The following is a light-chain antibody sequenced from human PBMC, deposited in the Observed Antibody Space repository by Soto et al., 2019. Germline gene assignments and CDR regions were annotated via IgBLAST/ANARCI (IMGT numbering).Light chain of an antibody. CDR3: QQYDSSPRM. CDR2: GTS. J-gene: IGKJ1*01. Sequence: EIVLTQSPGTLSLSPGDRGTLSCRASQSVSSSSLAWYQQKAGQAPRLLIYGTSIRATGIPDRFSGSGSGTDFTLTIRRLEAEDFAVYYCQQYDSSPRMFGQGTRVEIK. CDR1: QSVSSSS. V-gene: IGKV3-20*01.